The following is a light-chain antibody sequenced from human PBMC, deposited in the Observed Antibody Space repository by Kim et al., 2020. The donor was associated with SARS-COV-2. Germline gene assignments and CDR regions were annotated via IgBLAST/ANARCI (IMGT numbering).Light chain of an antibody. J-gene: IGKJ1*01. CDR2: DAS. V-gene: IGKV3-15*01. CDR3: QQYENWPWT. CDR1: QSVTNN. Sequence: EIVMTQSPATLSVSPGERATLSCRASQSVTNNLAWYQRKPGQTPRILIYDASTRATGIPARFSGSGSGTEFTLTISGLQSEDLALYYCQQYENWPWTFGQGTKVDIK.